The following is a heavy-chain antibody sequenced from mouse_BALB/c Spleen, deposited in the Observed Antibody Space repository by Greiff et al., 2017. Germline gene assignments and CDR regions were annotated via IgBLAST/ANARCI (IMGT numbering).Heavy chain of an antibody. Sequence: VQLQQSGAELARPGASVKMSCKASGYTFTSYWMHWVKQRPGQGLEWIGYINPSTGYTEYNQKFKDKATLTADKSSSTAYMQLSSLTSEDSAVYYCAREGGALDYWGQGTTLTVSS. CDR1: GYTFTSYW. J-gene: IGHJ2*01. V-gene: IGHV1-4*01. CDR2: INPSTGYT. CDR3: AREGGALDY.